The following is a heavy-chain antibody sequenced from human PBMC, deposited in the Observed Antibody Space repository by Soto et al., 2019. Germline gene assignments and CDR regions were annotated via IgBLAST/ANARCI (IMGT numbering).Heavy chain of an antibody. Sequence: PSDTLSLTCTFSGGSIISGDYYWSWIRQHPGKGLEWIGYIYYRGSTYYNPSLKSRLTISVDTSKNQFSLKLSSVTAADTAVYYCARDQYSDYQFDSWGQGTLVTVSS. CDR3: ARDQYSDYQFDS. J-gene: IGHJ4*02. CDR1: GGSIISGDYY. V-gene: IGHV4-31*03. CDR2: IYYRGST. D-gene: IGHD5-12*01.